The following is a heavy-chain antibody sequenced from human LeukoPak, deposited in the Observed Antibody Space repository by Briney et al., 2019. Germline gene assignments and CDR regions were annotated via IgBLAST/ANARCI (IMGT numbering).Heavy chain of an antibody. CDR1: GGSISSSYW. CDR2: IYQNGNT. V-gene: IGHV4-4*02. Sequence: SETLSLTCDVFGGSISSSYWWSWVRQSPEKGLEWIGEIYQNGNTNYNPSLKSRVTVSIAKPKNQFSLNLSSVTAADTAVYFCARRDLWFGFFDYWGQGTLVTVSS. J-gene: IGHJ4*02. D-gene: IGHD3-10*01. CDR3: ARRDLWFGFFDY.